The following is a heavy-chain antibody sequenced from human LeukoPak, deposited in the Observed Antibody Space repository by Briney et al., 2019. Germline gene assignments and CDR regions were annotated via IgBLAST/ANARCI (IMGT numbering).Heavy chain of an antibody. CDR2: ISWNSGSI. Sequence: GGSVRLSCAASGFTFDDYAMHWVRQAPGKGLEWVSGISWNSGSIGYADSVKGRFTISRDNAKNSLYLQMNSLRAEDTALYYCAKGENGGLRYFDFDYWGQGTLVTVSS. J-gene: IGHJ4*02. CDR3: AKGENGGLRYFDFDY. D-gene: IGHD3-9*01. V-gene: IGHV3-9*01. CDR1: GFTFDDYA.